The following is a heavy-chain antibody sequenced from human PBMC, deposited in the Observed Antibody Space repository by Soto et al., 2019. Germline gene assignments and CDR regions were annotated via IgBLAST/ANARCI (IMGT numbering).Heavy chain of an antibody. D-gene: IGHD2-15*01. CDR3: ARSRGVNNTRRPYYFNS. CDR1: GDSISKSGYY. J-gene: IGHJ4*02. CDR2: IYYSGST. V-gene: IGHV4-31*11. Sequence: SETLSLTCAVSGDSISKSGYYWSWIRQNQGKALEWIGYIYYSGSTFYNPSLKSRVSISLDTSKNKLSLKLTSVTVADTAVYYCARSRGVNNTRRPYYFNSWGQGTMVTVYS.